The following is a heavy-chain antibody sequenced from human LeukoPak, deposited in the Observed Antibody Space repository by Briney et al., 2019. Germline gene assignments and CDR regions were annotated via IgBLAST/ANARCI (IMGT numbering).Heavy chain of an antibody. CDR1: GFTFSSNA. Sequence: GGSLRLSCAASGFTFSSNAMSWVRQAPGKGLGWVAVITGNGGRADYADSVKGRFTISRDNAKNTLSLQMNSLRAEDTAVYYCAKDAVGPGSSGDYFDYWGQGTLVTVSS. CDR2: ITGNGGRA. D-gene: IGHD3-10*01. J-gene: IGHJ4*02. CDR3: AKDAVGPGSSGDYFDY. V-gene: IGHV3-23*01.